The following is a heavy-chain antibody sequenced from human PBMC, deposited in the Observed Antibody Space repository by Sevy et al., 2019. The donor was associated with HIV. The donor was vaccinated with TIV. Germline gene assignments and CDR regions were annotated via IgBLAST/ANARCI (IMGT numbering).Heavy chain of an antibody. CDR2: INHSGST. V-gene: IGHV4-34*01. Sequence: SETLSLTCAVYGGSFSGYYWSWIRQPPGKGLEWIGEINHSGSTNYNPSLKSRVTISVDTSKNQFSLKLGSVTAADTAVYYCARAFVTIFGVVTSSVFYGMDVWGQGTTVTVSS. CDR3: ARAFVTIFGVVTSSVFYGMDV. D-gene: IGHD3-3*01. J-gene: IGHJ6*02. CDR1: GGSFSGYY.